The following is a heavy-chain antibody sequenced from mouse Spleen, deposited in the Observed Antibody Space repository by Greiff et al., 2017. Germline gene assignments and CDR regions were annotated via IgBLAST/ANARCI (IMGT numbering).Heavy chain of an antibody. Sequence: VQLQQSGPELVKPGASVKISCKASGYSFTGYYMHWVKQSPEKSLEWIGEINPSTGGTTYNQKFKAKATLTVDKSSSTAYMQLKSLTSEDSAVYYCAIYGNPYYLDYWGQGTTLTVSS. D-gene: IGHD2-1*01. V-gene: IGHV1-42*01. CDR3: AIYGNPYYLDY. J-gene: IGHJ2*01. CDR1: GYSFTGYY. CDR2: INPSTGGT.